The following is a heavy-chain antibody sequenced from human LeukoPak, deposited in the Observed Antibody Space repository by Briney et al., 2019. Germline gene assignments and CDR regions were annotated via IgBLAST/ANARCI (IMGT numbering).Heavy chain of an antibody. Sequence: WASVKVSCKASGYTFTSYYMHWVRPAHGQGLEGMAIINPSGGSTSYAQKFQGRVTMTRDTSKSTVYMELSSLRSEDTAVYYCARDRANGQTYFDYWGQGTLVTVSS. CDR3: ARDRANGQTYFDY. CDR1: GYTFTSYY. V-gene: IGHV1-46*01. CDR2: INPSGGST. D-gene: IGHD2-8*01. J-gene: IGHJ4*02.